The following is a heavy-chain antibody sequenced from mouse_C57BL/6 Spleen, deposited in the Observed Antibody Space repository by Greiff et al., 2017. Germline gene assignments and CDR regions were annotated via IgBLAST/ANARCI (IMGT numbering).Heavy chain of an antibody. CDR2: IYPGNSDT. J-gene: IGHJ4*01. V-gene: IGHV1-5*01. CDR1: GYTFTSYW. CDR3: TRSIYSNPYYAMDY. Sequence: EVQVVESGTVLARPGASVKMSCKTSGYTFTSYWMHWVKQRPGQGLEWIGAIYPGNSDTSYNQKFKGKAKLTAVTSASTAYMELSSLTNEDSAVYYCTRSIYSNPYYAMDYWGQGTSVTVSS. D-gene: IGHD2-5*01.